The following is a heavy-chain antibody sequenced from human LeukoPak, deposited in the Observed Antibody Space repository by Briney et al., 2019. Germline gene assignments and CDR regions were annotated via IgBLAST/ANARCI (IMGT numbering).Heavy chain of an antibody. CDR1: GFTFSSYW. V-gene: IGHV3-74*01. D-gene: IGHD1-26*01. J-gene: IGHJ4*02. CDR2: ISSDGSTT. Sequence: GGSLRLSCAASGFTFSSYWMHWVRPDPGKGVVWVSRISSDGSTTSYADSVKGRFTISRDKAKNTLYLQMSSLRAGDTAVYYCARRGGSYNDYWGQGTLVTVSS. CDR3: ARRGGSYNDY.